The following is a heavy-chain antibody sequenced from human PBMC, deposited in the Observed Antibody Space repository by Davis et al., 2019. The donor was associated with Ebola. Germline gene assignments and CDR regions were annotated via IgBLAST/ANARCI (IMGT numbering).Heavy chain of an antibody. V-gene: IGHV1-18*04. CDR2: ISAYNGNT. CDR3: AREPIVVVTAIGYYYYGMDV. D-gene: IGHD2-21*02. Sequence: ASVKVSCKASGYTFTSYGISWVRQAPGQGLEWMGWISAYNGNTNYAQKLQGRVTMTTDTSTSTAYMELRSLRSDDTAVYYCAREPIVVVTAIGYYYYGMDVWGKGTTVTVSS. J-gene: IGHJ6*04. CDR1: GYTFTSYG.